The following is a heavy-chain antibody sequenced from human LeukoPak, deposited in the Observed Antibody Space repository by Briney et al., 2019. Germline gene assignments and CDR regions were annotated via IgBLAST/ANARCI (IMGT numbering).Heavy chain of an antibody. CDR2: IREGGGNT. D-gene: IGHD3-22*01. J-gene: IGHJ3*02. V-gene: IGHV3-23*01. CDR1: GFTFSSYA. Sequence: GGSLRLSCAASGFTFSSYAMSWVRQAPGKGLEWVSGIREGGGNTDYADSVKGRFTFSRDISKNTLILQMNSLRVEDTAVYYCAKGYKAYYFHDSGPPYIWGQGTMVTVSP. CDR3: AKGYKAYYFHDSGPPYI.